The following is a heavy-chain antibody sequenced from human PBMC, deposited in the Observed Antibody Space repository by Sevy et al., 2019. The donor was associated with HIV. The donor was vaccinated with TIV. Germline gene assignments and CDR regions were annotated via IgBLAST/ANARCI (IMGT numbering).Heavy chain of an antibody. J-gene: IGHJ6*02. CDR2: ISDSGGST. CDR3: ARRPDLGSVIRTGVMDV. D-gene: IGHD3-10*01. Sequence: GGSLRLSCAASGFTFSTYAMSWVRQTPGKGLQWVSVISDSGGSTYYADSVQGRFTISRDNSKDTMYLQVNSLRADDTAVYYCARRPDLGSVIRTGVMDVWGQGTTVTVSS. CDR1: GFTFSTYA. V-gene: IGHV3-23*01.